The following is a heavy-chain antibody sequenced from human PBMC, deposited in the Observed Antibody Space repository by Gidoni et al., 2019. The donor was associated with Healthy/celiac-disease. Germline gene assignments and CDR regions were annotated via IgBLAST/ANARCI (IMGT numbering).Heavy chain of an antibody. CDR2: IYYSGST. V-gene: IGHV4-30-4*01. D-gene: IGHD2-2*01. CDR3: ARSAAMEPDY. Sequence: QVQLQESGPGLVKPSQTLSLTCTVSGGSIISGDYYWRWIRQPPGKCLEWSGYIYYSGSTYYNPSLKIRGTISVDTSKNHFSLKLSSVTAADTAVYYCARSAAMEPDYWGQGTLVTVSS. CDR1: GGSIISGDYY. J-gene: IGHJ4*02.